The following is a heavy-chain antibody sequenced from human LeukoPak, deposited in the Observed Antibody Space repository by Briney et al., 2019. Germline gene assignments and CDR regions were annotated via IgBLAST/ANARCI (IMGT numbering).Heavy chain of an antibody. V-gene: IGHV4-39*01. CDR2: IYYSGST. D-gene: IGHD2-2*01. Sequence: SETLSLTCIVSGGSISSSSYYWGWIRQPPGKGLEWIGSIYYSGSTYYNPSLKSRVTISVDTSKNQFSLKLSSVTAADTAVYYCASLLSSTTTDYFDYWGQGTLVTVSS. J-gene: IGHJ4*02. CDR3: ASLLSSTTTDYFDY. CDR1: GGSISSSSYY.